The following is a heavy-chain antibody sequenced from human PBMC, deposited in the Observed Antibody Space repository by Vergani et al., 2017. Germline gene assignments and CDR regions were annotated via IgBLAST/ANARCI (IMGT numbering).Heavy chain of an antibody. V-gene: IGHV3-33*01. CDR1: GFTFSSYG. CDR2: IWYDGSNK. Sequence: QVQLVESGGGVVQPGRSLRLSCAASGFTFSSYGMHGVRLAPGKGLEWVAVIWYDGSNKYYADSVKGRFTISRDNSKNTRYLQMNSMGAEDTAVYYCAREIQGVNGYWGQGTLDTVSS. J-gene: IGHJ4*02. CDR3: AREIQGVNGY. D-gene: IGHD2-8*01.